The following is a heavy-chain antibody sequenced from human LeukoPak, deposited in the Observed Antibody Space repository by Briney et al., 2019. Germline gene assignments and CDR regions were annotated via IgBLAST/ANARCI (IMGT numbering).Heavy chain of an antibody. V-gene: IGHV4-59*12. CDR3: ARGELMGGSSWYANWFDP. Sequence: PSETLSLTCTVSGVSISSYYWSWIRQPPGKGLEWIGYIYYSGSTNYNPSLKSRVTISVDTSKNQFSLKLSSVTAADTAVYYCARGELMGGSSWYANWFDPWGQGTLVTVSS. CDR1: GVSISSYY. D-gene: IGHD6-13*01. J-gene: IGHJ5*02. CDR2: IYYSGST.